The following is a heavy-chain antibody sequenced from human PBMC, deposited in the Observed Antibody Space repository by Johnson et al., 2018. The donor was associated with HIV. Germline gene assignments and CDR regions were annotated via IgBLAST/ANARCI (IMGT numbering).Heavy chain of an antibody. CDR2: IRYDGSNK. CDR1: GFTFTSYG. V-gene: IGHV3-33*01. D-gene: IGHD1-1*01. Sequence: QVQLVESGGGVVQPGRSLRLSCAASGFTFTSYGMHWVRQAPGKGLEWVAFIRYDGSNKYYADSVKGRFTISRDNTKNSLYLQMNSLRAEDTAVYYCARGGYNWNDFLNDAFDMWGQGTVVTVSS. J-gene: IGHJ3*02. CDR3: ARGGYNWNDFLNDAFDM.